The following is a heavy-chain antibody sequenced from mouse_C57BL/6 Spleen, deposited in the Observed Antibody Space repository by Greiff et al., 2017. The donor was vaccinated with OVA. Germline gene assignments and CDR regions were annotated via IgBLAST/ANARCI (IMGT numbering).Heavy chain of an antibody. CDR3: ARRGDWDDY. CDR1: GYAFSSSW. CDR2: IYPGDGDT. Sequence: VQLQQSGPELVKPGASVKISCKASGYAFSSSWMNWVKQRPGKGLEWIGRIYPGDGDTNYNGKFKGKATLTADKSSSTAYMQLSSLTSEDSAVYFRARRGDWDDYWGQGTTLTVSS. J-gene: IGHJ2*01. D-gene: IGHD4-1*01. V-gene: IGHV1-82*01.